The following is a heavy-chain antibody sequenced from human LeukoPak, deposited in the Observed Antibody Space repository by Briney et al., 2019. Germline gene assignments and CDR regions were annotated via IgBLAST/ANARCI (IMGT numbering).Heavy chain of an antibody. CDR1: GFTFSSYG. D-gene: IGHD2-15*01. CDR3: ASVVVAARTDY. J-gene: IGHJ4*02. CDR2: ISYDGSNK. V-gene: IGHV3-30*03. Sequence: GGSLRLSCAASGFTFSSYGMHWVRQAPGKGLEWVAVISYDGSNKYYADSVKGRFTISRDNSKNTLYLQMNSLRAEDTAVYYCASVVVAARTDYWGQGTLVTVSS.